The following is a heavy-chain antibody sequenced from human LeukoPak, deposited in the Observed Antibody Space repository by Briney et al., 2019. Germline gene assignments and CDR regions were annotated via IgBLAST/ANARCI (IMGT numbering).Heavy chain of an antibody. D-gene: IGHD2-21*02. CDR1: GFTFSTYW. CDR3: ARAPSEIGGYYPEYFRH. CDR2: IKSDGGT. Sequence: GGSLRLSCAASGFTFSTYWMHWVRHAPGKGLVWVSRIKSDGGTNYADSVKGRFTISRDNAKKTVSLQMNSLRPEDTRVYYCARAPSEIGGYYPEYFRHWGQGTLVTVSS. J-gene: IGHJ1*01. V-gene: IGHV3-74*01.